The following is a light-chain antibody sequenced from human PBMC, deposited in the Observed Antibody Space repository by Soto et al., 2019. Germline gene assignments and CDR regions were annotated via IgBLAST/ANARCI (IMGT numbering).Light chain of an antibody. CDR1: QSVSSSY. J-gene: IGKJ1*01. CDR3: QQYGTSPGT. Sequence: EIVLTQSPGTLSLSPGERATLSCRASQSVSSSYLAWYQQKLGQAPRLLIYGTSSRATGVPDRFSGSGSGTDFTLKIRRLEPEDFVVYACQQYGTSPGTFGKGTKVEIK. V-gene: IGKV3-20*01. CDR2: GTS.